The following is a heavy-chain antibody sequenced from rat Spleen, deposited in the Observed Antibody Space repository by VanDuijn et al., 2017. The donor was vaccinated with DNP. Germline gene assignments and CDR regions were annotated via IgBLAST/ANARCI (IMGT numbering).Heavy chain of an antibody. J-gene: IGHJ3*01. CDR2: IRYAGDNK. V-gene: IGHV5-22*01. CDR3: ARPMDYYSGGFAY. D-gene: IGHD1-1*01. CDR1: GFTFNDFY. Sequence: EVQLVESGGGLVQPGRSLKLSCVASGFTFNDFYMAWVRQTPQKGLEWVASIRYAGDNKEYGDSGKGRFTISRDNGKNSLYLHMDSLKSEDTATYYCARPMDYYSGGFAYWGQGTLVTVSS.